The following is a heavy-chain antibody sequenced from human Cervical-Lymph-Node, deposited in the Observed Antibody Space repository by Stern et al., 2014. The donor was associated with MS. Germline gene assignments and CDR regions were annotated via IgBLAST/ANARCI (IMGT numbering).Heavy chain of an antibody. V-gene: IGHV1-46*01. CDR2: INPRGGRP. CDR1: GSTFSQYS. J-gene: IGHJ5*02. Sequence: VQLLESGAEVKEPGASVKVSCKASGSTFSQYSIHWVRQAPGQGLVWLGIINPRGGRPVYAQKFEGRVTMTRDTSTRTVYMDLRSLRSDDTAVYYCATPLPYATWGQGTQVTVSS. CDR3: ATPLPYAT. D-gene: IGHD4-17*01.